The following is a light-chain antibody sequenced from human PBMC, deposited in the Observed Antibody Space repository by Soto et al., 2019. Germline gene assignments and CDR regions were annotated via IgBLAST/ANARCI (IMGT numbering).Light chain of an antibody. Sequence: QSALTQLGPVSGSPGQSITLSRTGTRDAVGTYNLFSWYQQHPGTAPKLLLYDGFKRPSGVSERFSGSRSGNSASLTITGLEAEDAADYYCSSYASDTTSVFGTGTKV. J-gene: IGLJ1*01. CDR1: RDAVGTYNL. CDR2: DGF. V-gene: IGLV2-23*01. CDR3: SSYASDTTSV.